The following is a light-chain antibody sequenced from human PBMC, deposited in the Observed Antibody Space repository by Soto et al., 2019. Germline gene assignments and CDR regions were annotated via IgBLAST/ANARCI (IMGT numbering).Light chain of an antibody. CDR1: QRINNY. J-gene: IGKJ4*01. CDR3: QQRSRWPLT. V-gene: IGKV3-11*01. Sequence: EIVLTQSPATLSLSPGERATLSCRASQRINNYLGWYQQKPGQAPRLLISDASNRATGIPARFSGSGSGTYVSLIISSLEPEDFAVYYGQQRSRWPLTFVGGTKVEIK. CDR2: DAS.